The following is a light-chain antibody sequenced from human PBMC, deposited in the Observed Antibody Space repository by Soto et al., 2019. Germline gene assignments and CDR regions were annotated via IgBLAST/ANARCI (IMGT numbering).Light chain of an antibody. J-gene: IGKJ4*01. CDR2: AAS. V-gene: IGKV1D-12*01. CDR1: QDISSW. CDR3: QQANSFLALT. Sequence: DIQVTQSPSSVSASVGDIVTITCLASQDISSWLAWYQQKPGKAPKLLIYAASSLQSGVPSRFSGSGSGTDFTLTISSLQPEDFATYYCQQANSFLALTFGGGTKVDI.